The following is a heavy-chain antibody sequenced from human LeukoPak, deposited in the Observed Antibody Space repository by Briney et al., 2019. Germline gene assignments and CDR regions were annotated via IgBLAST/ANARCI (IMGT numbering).Heavy chain of an antibody. J-gene: IGHJ4*02. CDR2: VDPEHDEI. V-gene: IGHV1-24*01. D-gene: IGHD1-1*01. CDR1: GYTLPDLY. Sequence: ASVKVSCKVSGYTLPDLYMSWVRQAPGKGHEWMGGVDPEHDEILYAQKFQDRVTRTEDTSTGIPYMELNSLRSEDTAVYFCAGRRNGTRMFDSWGEGTLVTLSS. CDR3: AGRRNGTRMFDS.